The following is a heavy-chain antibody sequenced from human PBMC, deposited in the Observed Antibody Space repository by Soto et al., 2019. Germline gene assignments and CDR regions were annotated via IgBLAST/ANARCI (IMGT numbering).Heavy chain of an antibody. Sequence: QVQLVQSGAEVKKPGASVKVSCKASGYTFTGYYMHWVRQAPGQGLEWMGWINPNSGGTNYAQKFQGWVTMTRDTSISTAYMELSRLRSDDTAVYYCAGAGYSSSWKNAFDIWGQGTMVTVSS. CDR3: AGAGYSSSWKNAFDI. J-gene: IGHJ3*02. CDR1: GYTFTGYY. V-gene: IGHV1-2*04. CDR2: INPNSGGT. D-gene: IGHD6-13*01.